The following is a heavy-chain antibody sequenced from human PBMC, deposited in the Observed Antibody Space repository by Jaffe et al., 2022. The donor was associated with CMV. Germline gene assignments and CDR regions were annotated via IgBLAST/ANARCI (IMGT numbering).Heavy chain of an antibody. D-gene: IGHD3-10*01. J-gene: IGHJ5*02. CDR2: IIPIAGTL. V-gene: IGHV1-69*08. CDR3: ARGASGDSATFSGSYYQDRDWHLDS. CDR1: GGTFHA. Sequence: QVQLVQSGAEVKKPGSPVKVSCKASGGTFHAMSWVRQAPGQGLEWMGRIIPIAGTLNYAQKFQGRVTMSADMVTRTAYMELTSLRSDDTAMYYCARGASGDSATFSGSYYQDRDWHLDSWGQGTLVTVSS.